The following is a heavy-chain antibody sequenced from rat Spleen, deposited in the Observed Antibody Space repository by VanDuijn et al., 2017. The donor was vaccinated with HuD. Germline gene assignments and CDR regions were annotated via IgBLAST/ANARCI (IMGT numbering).Heavy chain of an antibody. Sequence: EVQLQESGPGLVKPSQSLSLTCSVTGYSITSNYWGWIRKFPGNKVEWMGYIDSAGSTNYNPSLKSRISITRDTSKNQFFLQVNSVTTEDTATYYCGRDNNYKAYWGQGVMVTVSS. CDR1: GYSITSNY. V-gene: IGHV3-3*01. CDR2: IDSAGST. CDR3: GRDNNYKAY. D-gene: IGHD1-10*01. J-gene: IGHJ2*01.